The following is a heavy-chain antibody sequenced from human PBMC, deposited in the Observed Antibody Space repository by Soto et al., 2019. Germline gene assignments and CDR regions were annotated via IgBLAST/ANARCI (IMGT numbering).Heavy chain of an antibody. J-gene: IGHJ5*02. CDR3: ARGWRGSRQGFDP. D-gene: IGHD2-15*01. CDR2: IYYSGST. V-gene: IGHV4-31*03. CDR1: GGSISSGDYY. Sequence: QVQLQESGPGLVKPSQTLSLTCTVSGGSISSGDYYWSWIRQHPGKGLEWIGYIYYSGSTYYNPSLTSRVTRSVDTSKNQFSLKLSAVTAADTAVYYFARGWRGSRQGFDPWGQGTLVTVSS.